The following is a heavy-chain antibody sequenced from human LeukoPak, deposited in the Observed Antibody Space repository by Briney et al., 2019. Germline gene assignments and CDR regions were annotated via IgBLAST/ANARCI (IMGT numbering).Heavy chain of an antibody. CDR2: ITPDGSTT. D-gene: IGHD6-19*01. Sequence: PGGSLRLSCAASGFTFSSYWMLWVRQAPGKGLVWVSRITPDGSTTRYADSVKGRFTISRDNAKNSLYLQMNSLRAEDTALYYCAKDAGWYSLTFDYWGQGTLVTVSS. CDR3: AKDAGWYSLTFDY. CDR1: GFTFSSYW. V-gene: IGHV3-74*01. J-gene: IGHJ4*02.